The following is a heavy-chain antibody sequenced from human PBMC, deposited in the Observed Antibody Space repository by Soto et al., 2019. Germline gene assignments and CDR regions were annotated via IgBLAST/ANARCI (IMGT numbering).Heavy chain of an antibody. D-gene: IGHD3-22*01. J-gene: IGHJ4*02. CDR2: IIPIFGTA. V-gene: IGHV1-69*06. CDR3: ARAYYYDSSGYYYFDY. CDR1: GGTFSSYA. Sequence: ASVKVSCKASGGTFSSYAISWVRQAPGQGLEWMGGIIPIFGTANYAQKFQGRVTITADKSTSTAYMELSSLRFEDTAVYYCARAYYYDSSGYYYFDYWGQGTLVTVSS.